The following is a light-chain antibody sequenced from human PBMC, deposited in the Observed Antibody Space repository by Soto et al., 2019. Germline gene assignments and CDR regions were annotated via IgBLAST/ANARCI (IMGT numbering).Light chain of an antibody. CDR1: QSVSSSF. V-gene: IGKV3-20*01. J-gene: IGKJ4*01. CDR2: GAS. CDR3: QQYGSAPLT. Sequence: EIVLTQSPGTLSLSTGERATLSCRASQSVSSSFLAWYQQKPGQAPRLLIYGASSRATGIPDGFSGSGSGTDFTLTISRLEPVDVAVYYCQQYGSAPLTFGGGTKVEIK.